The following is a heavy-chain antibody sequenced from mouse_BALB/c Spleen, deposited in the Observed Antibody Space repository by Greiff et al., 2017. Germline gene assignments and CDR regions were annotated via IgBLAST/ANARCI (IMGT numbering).Heavy chain of an antibody. CDR2: IWSGGST. Sequence: VQLQQSGPGLVQPSQSLSITCTVSGFSLTSYGVHWVRQSPGKGLEWLGVIWSGGSTDYNAAFISRLSISKDNSKSQVFFKMNSLQANDTAIYYCAREGLRRVYFDYWGQGTTLTVSS. D-gene: IGHD2-2*01. J-gene: IGHJ2*01. CDR1: GFSLTSYG. CDR3: AREGLRRVYFDY. V-gene: IGHV2-2*02.